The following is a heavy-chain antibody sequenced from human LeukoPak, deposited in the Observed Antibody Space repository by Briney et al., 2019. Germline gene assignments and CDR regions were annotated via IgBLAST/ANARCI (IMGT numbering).Heavy chain of an antibody. Sequence: SETLSLTCAVYGGSFSGYYWSWIRQPPGKGLEWIGYIYYSGSTNYNPSLKSRVTISLDTSKNQFSLKLSSVTAADTAVYYRARDRILGYCSGGSCGFDYWGQGTLVTVSS. CDR1: GGSFSGYY. CDR2: IYYSGST. J-gene: IGHJ4*02. V-gene: IGHV4-59*12. D-gene: IGHD2-15*01. CDR3: ARDRILGYCSGGSCGFDY.